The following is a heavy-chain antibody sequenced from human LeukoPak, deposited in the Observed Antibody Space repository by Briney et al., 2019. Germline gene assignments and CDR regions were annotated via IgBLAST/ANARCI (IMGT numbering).Heavy chain of an antibody. V-gene: IGHV3-30*02. J-gene: IGHJ4*02. CDR3: ARDGYDFWSGPVDY. CDR1: GFILSNYG. Sequence: PGGSLRLSCAASGFILSNYGMHWVRQAPGKGLEWVTFIRYDGSDKYYVDSVNGRFTISRDNSKNTLYLQMNSLRAEDTAVYYCARDGYDFWSGPVDYWGQGTLVTVSS. CDR2: IRYDGSDK. D-gene: IGHD3-3*01.